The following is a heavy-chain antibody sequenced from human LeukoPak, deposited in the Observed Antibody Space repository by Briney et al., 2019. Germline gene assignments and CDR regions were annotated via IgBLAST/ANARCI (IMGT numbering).Heavy chain of an antibody. J-gene: IGHJ4*02. CDR1: GYTFTSYG. CDR2: ISAYNGNT. D-gene: IGHD1-26*01. CDR3: ARDPGVGATLHGFDY. Sequence: ASVKVSCKASGYTFTSYGIRWVRQAPGQGLEWMGWISAYNGNTNYAQKLQGRVTMTTDTSTSTAYMELRSLRSDDTAVYYCARDPGVGATLHGFDYWGQGTLVTVSS. V-gene: IGHV1-18*01.